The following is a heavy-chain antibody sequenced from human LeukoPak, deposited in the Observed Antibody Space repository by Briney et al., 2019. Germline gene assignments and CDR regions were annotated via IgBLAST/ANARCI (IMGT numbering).Heavy chain of an antibody. D-gene: IGHD6-13*01. Sequence: SVKVSCKASGGTFSSYAISWVRQAPGQGHEWMGGIIPIFGTANYAQKFQGRVTITADKSTSTAYMELSSLRSEDTAVYYCARSEGYSSSWSYDWGQGTLVTVSS. CDR3: ARSEGYSSSWSYD. CDR2: IIPIFGTA. V-gene: IGHV1-69*06. J-gene: IGHJ4*02. CDR1: GGTFSSYA.